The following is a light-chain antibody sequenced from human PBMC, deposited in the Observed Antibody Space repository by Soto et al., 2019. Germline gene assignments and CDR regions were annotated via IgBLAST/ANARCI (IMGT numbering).Light chain of an antibody. J-gene: IGKJ1*01. V-gene: IGKV3-20*01. Sequence: EIVLTQSPGTLSLSPGERAILSCRASQSVSSTYLAWYQQKPGQAPRLLVYGASSRATGIPDRFSGSGSGTDFTLTISRLEPEDFTVYYCQQYGDSPRTFGQGTKVDIK. CDR3: QQYGDSPRT. CDR1: QSVSSTY. CDR2: GAS.